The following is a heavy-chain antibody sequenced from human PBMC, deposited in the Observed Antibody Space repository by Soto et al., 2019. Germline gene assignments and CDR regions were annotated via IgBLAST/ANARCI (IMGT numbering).Heavy chain of an antibody. CDR1: GGTFSSYA. CDR3: ARDVSTDTDAFDI. D-gene: IGHD3-9*01. J-gene: IGHJ3*02. Sequence: SVKVSCKASGGTFSSYAISWVRQAPGQGLEWMGGIIPIFGTANYAQKSQGRVTITADESTSTAYMELSSLRSEDTAVYYCARDVSTDTDAFDIWGQGTMVTVSS. V-gene: IGHV1-69*13. CDR2: IIPIFGTA.